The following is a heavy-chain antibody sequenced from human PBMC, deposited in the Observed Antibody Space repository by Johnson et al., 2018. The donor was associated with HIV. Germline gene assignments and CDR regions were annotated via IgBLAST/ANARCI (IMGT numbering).Heavy chain of an antibody. D-gene: IGHD4-23*01. CDR2: INWNGGST. V-gene: IGHV3-20*04. Sequence: VQLMESGGGVVRPGGSLRLSCAASGFTFDDYGMSWVRQAPGKGLEWVSGINWNGGSTGYADSVKGRFTISRDNANNSLYLQMNSLRAEDTALYYCARVGGNSLVDHHRNAFDIWGQGTMVTVSS. CDR3: ARVGGNSLVDHHRNAFDI. CDR1: GFTFDDYG. J-gene: IGHJ3*02.